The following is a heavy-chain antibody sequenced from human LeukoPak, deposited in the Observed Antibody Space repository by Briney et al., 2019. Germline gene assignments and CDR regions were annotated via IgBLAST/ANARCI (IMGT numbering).Heavy chain of an antibody. Sequence: GGSLRLSCAASGFTFSSYAMSWVRQAPGKGLEWVSAISGSGRSTYYADSVKGRFTISRDNSKNTLYLQMNSLRAEDTAVYYCAKGWSQLLISWFDPWGQGTLVTVSS. D-gene: IGHD2-2*01. V-gene: IGHV3-23*01. J-gene: IGHJ5*02. CDR3: AKGWSQLLISWFDP. CDR1: GFTFSSYA. CDR2: ISGSGRST.